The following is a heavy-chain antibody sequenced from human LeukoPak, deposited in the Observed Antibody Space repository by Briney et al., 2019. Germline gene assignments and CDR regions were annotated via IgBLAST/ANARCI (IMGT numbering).Heavy chain of an antibody. D-gene: IGHD3-16*01. J-gene: IGHJ4*02. V-gene: IGHV3-53*04. CDR1: GFTVSSNY. CDR3: ARWGTYYFDY. CDR2: IYSGGST. Sequence: GGSLRLSCAASGFTVSSNYMSWVRQAPGKGLEWVSVIYSGGSTYYADSVKGRFTITRHNSKNTLYLQMNSLRAEDTAVYYCARWGTYYFDYWGQGTLVTVSS.